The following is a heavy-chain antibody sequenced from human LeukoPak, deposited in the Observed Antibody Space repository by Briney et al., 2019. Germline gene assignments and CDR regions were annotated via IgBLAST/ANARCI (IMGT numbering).Heavy chain of an antibody. CDR1: GFTFSNYG. D-gene: IGHD2-15*01. V-gene: IGHV3-30*02. CDR3: AKQYCSGGSCYSGDYFDY. Sequence: PGGSLRPSCAPSGFTFSNYGMHWVRQAPGKGLEWVAFIRFDGSNKYYADSVKGRFTISRDNSKNTLYLQMNSLRAEDTAVYYCAKQYCSGGSCYSGDYFDYWGQGTLVTVSS. CDR2: IRFDGSNK. J-gene: IGHJ4*02.